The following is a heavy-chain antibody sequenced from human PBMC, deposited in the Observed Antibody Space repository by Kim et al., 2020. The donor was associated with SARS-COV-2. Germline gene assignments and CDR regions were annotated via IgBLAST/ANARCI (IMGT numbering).Heavy chain of an antibody. CDR3: ARGYSYGYSYFDY. Sequence: GGSLRLSCAASGFTFSSSGMHWVRQAPGKGLEWVAVISYDGSNKYYADSVKGRFTISRDNSKNTLYLQMNSLRAEDTAVYYCARGYSYGYSYFDYWGQGTLVTVSS. J-gene: IGHJ4*02. CDR2: ISYDGSNK. V-gene: IGHV3-33*05. CDR1: GFTFSSSG. D-gene: IGHD5-18*01.